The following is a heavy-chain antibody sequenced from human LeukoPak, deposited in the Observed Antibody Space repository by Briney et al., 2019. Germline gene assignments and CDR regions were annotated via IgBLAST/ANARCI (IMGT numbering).Heavy chain of an antibody. V-gene: IGHV3-48*04. D-gene: IGHD3-22*01. Sequence: PGGSLRLSCAASGFTFSSYWMSWVRQAPGKGLEWVSYISSSGSTIYYADSVKGRFTISRDNAKNSLYLQMNSLRAEDTAVYYCARRKWLLPGYNWFDPWGQGTLVTVSS. CDR2: ISSSGSTI. CDR1: GFTFSSYW. CDR3: ARRKWLLPGYNWFDP. J-gene: IGHJ5*02.